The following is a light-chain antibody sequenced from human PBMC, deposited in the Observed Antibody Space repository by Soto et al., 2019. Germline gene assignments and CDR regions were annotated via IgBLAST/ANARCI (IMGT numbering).Light chain of an antibody. J-gene: IGKJ1*01. CDR2: GAS. CDR3: LQYGSTSWT. Sequence: EIVLTQSPGTLSLSPGKRATLSCRASQSISSSYLAWYQQRRGQAPRLLIYGASSRATGIPDRFSGSGSGTEFTLTISRLEPEDFAVYYCLQYGSTSWTFGQGTRWKSN. CDR1: QSISSSY. V-gene: IGKV3-20*01.